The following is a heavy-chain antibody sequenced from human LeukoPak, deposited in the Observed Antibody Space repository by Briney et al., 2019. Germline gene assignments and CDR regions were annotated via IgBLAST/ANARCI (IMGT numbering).Heavy chain of an antibody. CDR1: GGTFSSYA. J-gene: IGHJ4*02. CDR2: IIPIFGTA. D-gene: IGHD4-17*01. CDR3: ARRSGYGDYQFDY. Sequence: SVKVSCKASGGTFSSYAISWVRQAPGEGLEWMGGIIPIFGTANYAQKFQGRVTITADESTSTAYMELSSLRSEDTAVYYCARRSGYGDYQFDYWGQGTLVTVSS. V-gene: IGHV1-69*01.